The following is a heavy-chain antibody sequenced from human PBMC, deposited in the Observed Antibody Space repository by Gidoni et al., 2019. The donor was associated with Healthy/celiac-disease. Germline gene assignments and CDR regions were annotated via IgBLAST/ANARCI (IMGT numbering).Heavy chain of an antibody. CDR3: AREARYKWFGELLFAGDV. CDR2: IYSGGST. CDR1: GFPVSSNY. V-gene: IGHV3-53*04. Sequence: EVQLVESGGGLVQPGGSLRLSCAASGFPVSSNYMSWVRQAPGKGLEWVSVIYSGGSTYYADSVKGRFTISRHNSKNTLYLQMNSLRAEDTAVYYCAREARYKWFGELLFAGDVWGQGTTVTVSS. J-gene: IGHJ6*02. D-gene: IGHD3-10*01.